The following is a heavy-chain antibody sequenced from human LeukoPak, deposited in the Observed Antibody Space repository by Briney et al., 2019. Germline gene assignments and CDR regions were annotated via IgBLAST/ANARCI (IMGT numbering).Heavy chain of an antibody. CDR1: LGTFSSYA. J-gene: IGHJ5*01. D-gene: IGHD6-6*01. V-gene: IGHV1-2*02. CDR3: ARVAYSSSAVHWFDS. Sequence: SVTVSLKASLGTFSSYAICWLRQAPAPGREWMGWINPNSSGKNYAQKFQGRVTMTRDTSISTAYMELSRLRSDGTAVYYCARVAYSSSAVHWFDSWGQGTLVTVFS. CDR2: INPNSSGK.